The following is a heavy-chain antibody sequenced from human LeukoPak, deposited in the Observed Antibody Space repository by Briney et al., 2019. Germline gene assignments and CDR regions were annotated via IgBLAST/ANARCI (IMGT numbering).Heavy chain of an antibody. D-gene: IGHD3-3*01. CDR1: GYTFTSYG. CDR2: ISAYNGNT. V-gene: IGHV1-18*01. J-gene: IGHJ5*02. CDR3: ARNYDFWSGYYGKNWFDP. Sequence: ASVKVSCKASGYTFTSYGISWVRQAPGQGLEWMGWISAYNGNTNYAQKLQGRVTMTTDTSTSTAYMELRSLRSDDTAVYYCARNYDFWSGYYGKNWFDPWGQGTLVTVSP.